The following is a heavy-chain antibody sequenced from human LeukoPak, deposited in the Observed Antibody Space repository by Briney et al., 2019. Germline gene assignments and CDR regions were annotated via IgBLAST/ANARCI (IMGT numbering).Heavy chain of an antibody. V-gene: IGHV4-4*02. CDR2: ISHSGYI. D-gene: IGHD3-16*01. J-gene: IGHJ4*02. CDR1: GGSISSGNW. CDR3: ARGGLAFGGI. Sequence: SETLSLTCAVSGGSISSGNWGSWVRQPPGKGLEWIGEISHSGYINYNPSLKSRLTISVDKSQNQFSLRLTSVTTADTAVYYCARGGLAFGGIWGQGTLVTVSS.